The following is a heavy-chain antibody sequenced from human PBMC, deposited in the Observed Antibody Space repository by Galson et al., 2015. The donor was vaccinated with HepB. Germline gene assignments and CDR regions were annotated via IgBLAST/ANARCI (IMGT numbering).Heavy chain of an antibody. D-gene: IGHD2-2*01. V-gene: IGHV3-30*04. J-gene: IGHJ6*02. CDR1: GFTFSSYS. CDR2: ISYDGSNK. CDR3: ASKSYSGYCSSTSCYANYYYYGMDV. Sequence: SLRLSCAASGFTFSSYSMYWVRQAQGKGLEWVAVISYDGSNKYYADSVKGRFTISRDNSKNTRYLQMNSLRAEDPAVYYCASKSYSGYCSSTSCYANYYYYGMDVWGQGTTVTVSS.